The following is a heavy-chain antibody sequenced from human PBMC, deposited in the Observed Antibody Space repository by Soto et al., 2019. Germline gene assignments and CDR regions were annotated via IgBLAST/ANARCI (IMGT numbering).Heavy chain of an antibody. Sequence: ASVKVSCRASGYTFTSYAMHWVRQAPGQRLEWMGWINAGNGNTKYSQKFQGRVTITRDTSASTAYMELSSLRSEDTAVYYCARGSGYYYWDDYWGQGTLVTVSS. D-gene: IGHD3-22*01. CDR3: ARGSGYYYWDDY. J-gene: IGHJ4*02. CDR1: GYTFTSYA. V-gene: IGHV1-3*01. CDR2: INAGNGNT.